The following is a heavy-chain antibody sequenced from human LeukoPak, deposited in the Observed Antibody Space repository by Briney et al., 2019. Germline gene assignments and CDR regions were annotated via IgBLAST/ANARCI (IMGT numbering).Heavy chain of an antibody. CDR3: ARLIDYGGNSGYLQH. Sequence: SQTLSLTCTVSGGSISSGGYYWGWIRQPPGKGLEWIGHIYYSGSTYYNPSLKSRVTISVDTSKNQFSLKLSSVTAADTAVYYCARLIDYGGNSGYLQHWGQGTLVTVSS. D-gene: IGHD4-23*01. CDR1: GGSISSGGYY. V-gene: IGHV4-39*01. J-gene: IGHJ1*01. CDR2: IYYSGST.